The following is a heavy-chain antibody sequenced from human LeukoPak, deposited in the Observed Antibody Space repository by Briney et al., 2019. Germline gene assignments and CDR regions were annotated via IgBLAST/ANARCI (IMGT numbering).Heavy chain of an antibody. V-gene: IGHV1-18*04. CDR2: ISTDIGIT. CDR1: GYTFTTYS. D-gene: IGHD6-19*01. CDR3: ARDHEYSSGWYLTSLDY. Sequence: ASVKVSCKTSGYTFTTYSITWVRQAPGQGLEWMGWISTDIGITVYAQRLQGRVTMTTDRSASTAYMELRSLRSDDTAVYYCARDHEYSSGWYLTSLDYWGQGTLVTVSS. J-gene: IGHJ4*02.